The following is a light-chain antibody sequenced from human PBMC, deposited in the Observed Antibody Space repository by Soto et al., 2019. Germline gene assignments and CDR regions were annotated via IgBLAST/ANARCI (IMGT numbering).Light chain of an antibody. V-gene: IGKV2-30*01. Sequence: DVVMTQSPLSLPVTLGQPASISCRSSQSLVYSDGIAYLNWFQQRPGQSPRRLIYKVSNRDSGVPDRFSGSGSGTDFTLKISRVEAEYVGVYYCMQGTHWPPYTFGQGTKLEIK. CDR2: KVS. CDR3: MQGTHWPPYT. J-gene: IGKJ2*01. CDR1: QSLVYSDGIAY.